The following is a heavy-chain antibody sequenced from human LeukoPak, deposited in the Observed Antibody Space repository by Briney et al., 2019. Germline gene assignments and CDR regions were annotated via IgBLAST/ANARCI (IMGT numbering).Heavy chain of an antibody. J-gene: IGHJ4*02. CDR1: GFTFSSYA. Sequence: GGSLRLSCAASGFTFSSYAMSWVRQAPGKGPEWVSGISNSGSSTVYADSVQGRFTISRDNSKNTLYLQMNILRAEDTAVYYCANLNRRVGVDYWGQGTLVTVSS. D-gene: IGHD2-15*01. CDR3: ANLNRRVGVDY. V-gene: IGHV3-23*01. CDR2: ISNSGSST.